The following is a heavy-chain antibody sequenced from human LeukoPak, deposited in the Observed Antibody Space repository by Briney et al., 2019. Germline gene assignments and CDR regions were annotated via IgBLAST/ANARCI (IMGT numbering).Heavy chain of an antibody. CDR1: GFTFSDYY. V-gene: IGHV3-11*06. CDR2: ISSSSSYT. CDR3: ARNGSGRNWFDP. J-gene: IGHJ5*02. D-gene: IGHD1-26*01. Sequence: GGSLRLSCAASGFTFSDYYMSWIRQAPGKGLEWVSYISSSSSYTNYADSVKGRFTISRDNAKNSLYLQMNSLRAEDTAVYYCARNGSGRNWFDPWGQGTLVTVSS.